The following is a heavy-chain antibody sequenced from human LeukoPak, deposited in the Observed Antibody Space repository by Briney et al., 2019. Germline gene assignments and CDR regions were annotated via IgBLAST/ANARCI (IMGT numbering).Heavy chain of an antibody. CDR2: MNPNSGNT. Sequence: ASVKVSCKASGYSFTNHDINWVRQATGQGLEWMGWMNPNSGNTGYAQKFQDRVTMTRNTSISTAYLELSSLGSEDTAMYYCASALKRGSAGTLIDHWGQGTLVTVSS. CDR1: GYSFTNHD. V-gene: IGHV1-8*01. D-gene: IGHD6-13*01. J-gene: IGHJ4*02. CDR3: ASALKRGSAGTLIDH.